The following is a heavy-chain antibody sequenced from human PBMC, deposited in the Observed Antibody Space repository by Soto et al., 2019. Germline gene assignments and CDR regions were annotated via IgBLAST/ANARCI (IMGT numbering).Heavy chain of an antibody. D-gene: IGHD6-19*01. CDR2: ISWNSGSI. Sequence: EVQLVESGGGLVQPGRSLRLSCAASGFTFDDYAMHWVRQAPGKGLEWVSGISWNSGSIGYADSVKGRFTISRDNAKNSLYLQMNSLRAEDTALYYCAKSLYEYSSCWYGAFDIWGQGTMVTVSS. J-gene: IGHJ3*02. CDR1: GFTFDDYA. CDR3: AKSLYEYSSCWYGAFDI. V-gene: IGHV3-9*01.